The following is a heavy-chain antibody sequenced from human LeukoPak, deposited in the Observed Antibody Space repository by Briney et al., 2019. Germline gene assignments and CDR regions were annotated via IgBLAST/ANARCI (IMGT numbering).Heavy chain of an antibody. Sequence: SETLSLTCTVSGGSISSYYWSWIRQPPGKGLEWIGYIYYSGSTNYNPSLKSRVTISVDTSKNQFSLKLSSVTAADTAVYYCARDGYYYDSSGYPNYYGMDVWGQGTTVTVSS. CDR2: IYYSGST. CDR1: GGSISSYY. V-gene: IGHV4-59*01. J-gene: IGHJ6*02. D-gene: IGHD3-22*01. CDR3: ARDGYYYDSSGYPNYYGMDV.